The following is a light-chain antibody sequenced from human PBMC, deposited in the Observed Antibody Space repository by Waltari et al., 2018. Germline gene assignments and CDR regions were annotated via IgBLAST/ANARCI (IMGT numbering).Light chain of an antibody. CDR1: DSDVGAYDF. V-gene: IGLV2-14*01. CDR3: SSYTTSSAPGV. CDR2: EVS. Sequence: QSALPQPASVSGSPGPSITIPCSGTDSDVGAYDFVSWYQQHPGKAPPPIIYEVSYRPSGISNRFSASKSGNTAPLTISGLQAEDEADYYCSSYTTSSAPGVFGTGTRVTVL. J-gene: IGLJ1*01.